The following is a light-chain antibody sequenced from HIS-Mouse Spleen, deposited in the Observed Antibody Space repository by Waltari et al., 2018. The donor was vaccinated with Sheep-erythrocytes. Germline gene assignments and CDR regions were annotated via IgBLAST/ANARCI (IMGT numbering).Light chain of an antibody. J-gene: IGKJ5*01. CDR3: QQANSFPIT. Sequence: DIQMTHSPSSVSASVGDRVTITCRAIQGISSWLAWDQQKPVKAPKLLIYAASSLQSGVPSRFSGSGSGTDFTLTISSLQPEDFATYYCQQANSFPITFGQGTRLEIK. V-gene: IGKV1-12*01. CDR1: QGISSW. CDR2: AAS.